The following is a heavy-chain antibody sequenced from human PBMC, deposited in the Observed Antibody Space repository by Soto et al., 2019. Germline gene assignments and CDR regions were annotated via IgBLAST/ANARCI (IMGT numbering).Heavy chain of an antibody. J-gene: IGHJ5*02. Sequence: PGESLKISCKGSGYSFTSYWISWVRQMPGKGLEWMGRIDPSDSYTNYSPSFQGHVTISADKSISTAYLQWSSLKASDTAMYYCARHTPKRIKTTEPRNWFDPWGQGTLVTVSS. CDR1: GYSFTSYW. D-gene: IGHD1-20*01. CDR3: ARHTPKRIKTTEPRNWFDP. V-gene: IGHV5-10-1*01. CDR2: IDPSDSYT.